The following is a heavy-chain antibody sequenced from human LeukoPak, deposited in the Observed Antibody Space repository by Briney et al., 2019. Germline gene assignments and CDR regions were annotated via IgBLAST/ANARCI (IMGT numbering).Heavy chain of an antibody. V-gene: IGHV3-30*04. CDR2: ISYDGSNK. CDR3: AREGGYYGSGSYPDDYYYYYMDV. D-gene: IGHD3-10*01. Sequence: PGGSLRLYCAASGFIFSSYAMHWVRRAPGKGLEGVAIISYDGSNKYYADSVKGRFTISRDNAKNSLYLQMNSLRAEDTALYYCAREGGYYGSGSYPDDYYYYYMDVWGKGTTVTVSS. J-gene: IGHJ6*03. CDR1: GFIFSSYA.